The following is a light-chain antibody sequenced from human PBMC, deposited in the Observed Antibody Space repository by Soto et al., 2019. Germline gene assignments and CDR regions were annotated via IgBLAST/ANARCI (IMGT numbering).Light chain of an antibody. CDR3: AVWDSSLNGVA. J-gene: IGLJ2*01. CDR1: SSNIGAGFD. V-gene: IGLV1-40*01. Sequence: QSVLTQPPSVSGAPGQRVTISCTGSSSNIGAGFDVHWYHQIAGTAPKLLIYGNSNRPSGVPDRFSGSKSGTSASLAINGLQAEDEADYYCAVWDSSLNGVAFGGGTKLT. CDR2: GNS.